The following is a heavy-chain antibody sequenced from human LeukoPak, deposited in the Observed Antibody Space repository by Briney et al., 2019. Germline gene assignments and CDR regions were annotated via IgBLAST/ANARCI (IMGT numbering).Heavy chain of an antibody. CDR3: ARDYYGSGSYHYIR. D-gene: IGHD3-10*01. V-gene: IGHV3-11*01. CDR1: GFTFSDYY. Sequence: PGGSLRLSCAASGFTFSDYYMSWIRQAPGKWLEWVSYISSSGSTIYYADSVKGRFTISRDNAKNSLYLQMNSLRAEDTAVYYCARDYYGSGSYHYIRWGQGTLVTVSS. J-gene: IGHJ4*02. CDR2: ISSSGSTI.